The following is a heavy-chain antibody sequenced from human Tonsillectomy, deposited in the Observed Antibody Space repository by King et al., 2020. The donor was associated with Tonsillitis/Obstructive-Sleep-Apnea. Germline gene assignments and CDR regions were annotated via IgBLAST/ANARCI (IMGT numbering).Heavy chain of an antibody. CDR3: ARHEITRNQLLYRGGMDV. D-gene: IGHD2-2*02. J-gene: IGHJ6*02. Sequence: VQLQESGPGLVKPSETLSLTCTVSGGSISSYYWSWIRQPPGKGLEWIGYIYYSGSTNYNPSLKSRVTISVDTSKNQFSLKLSSVTAADTAVYYCARHEITRNQLLYRGGMDVWGQGTTVTVSS. CDR2: IYYSGST. V-gene: IGHV4-59*08. CDR1: GGSISSYY.